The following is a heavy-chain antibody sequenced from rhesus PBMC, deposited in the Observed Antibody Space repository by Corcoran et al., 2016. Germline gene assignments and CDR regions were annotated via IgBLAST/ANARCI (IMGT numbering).Heavy chain of an antibody. Sequence: QVQLQESGPGLVTPSETLSLTCAVSGGSISSNTWWSWIRPPPGKGLEWIGYISGSSGSTYYNPSLKSRVTISKDTSKNQFSLKLSSVTAADTAVYYCASIAAALDYWGQGVLVTVSS. D-gene: IGHD6-25*01. CDR1: GGSISSNTW. V-gene: IGHV4-65*02. J-gene: IGHJ4*01. CDR3: ASIAAALDY. CDR2: ISGSSGST.